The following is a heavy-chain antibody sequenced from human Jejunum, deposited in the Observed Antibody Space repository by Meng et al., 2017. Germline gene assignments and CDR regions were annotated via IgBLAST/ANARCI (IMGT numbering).Heavy chain of an antibody. CDR2: AST. D-gene: IGHD7-27*01. CDR1: GGSVSSAGYQ. CDR3: ARDHWGSLDY. J-gene: IGHJ4*02. Sequence: QVQLQESGPGLVRPSETLSLICTVSGGSVSSAGYQWGWIRQPPGKGLEWIGYASTNYNPSLKSRVTISLDTSKNQFSLKLSSVTAADTAVYYCARDHWGSLDYWGQGILVTFYS. V-gene: IGHV4-61*08.